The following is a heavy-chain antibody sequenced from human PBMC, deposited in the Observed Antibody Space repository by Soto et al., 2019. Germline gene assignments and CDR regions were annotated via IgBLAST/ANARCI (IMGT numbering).Heavy chain of an antibody. CDR3: ARVEAPLIHSDHYYYGMDV. D-gene: IGHD5-18*01. Sequence: QVQLVESGGGVVRPGRSLRLACEASGFSFSTYGMHWVRQAPGKGLQWVAVIWYDGTNTYYADSVKGRFTISRDNSKDTLYLEMNNLRAEDTAVYYCARVEAPLIHSDHYYYGMDVWGQGTTGTASS. CDR1: GFSFSTYG. CDR2: IWYDGTNT. J-gene: IGHJ6*02. V-gene: IGHV3-33*01.